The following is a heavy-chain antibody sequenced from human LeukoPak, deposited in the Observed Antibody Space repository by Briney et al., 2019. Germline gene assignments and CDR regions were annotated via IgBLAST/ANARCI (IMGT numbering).Heavy chain of an antibody. CDR2: ISRHGRST. J-gene: IGHJ4*02. CDR3: ARVGDSDVFDY. V-gene: IGHV3-64*01. Sequence: PGGSLRLSCAASGFTFSWYAMHWVRQAPGKGLEYVPAISRHGRSTYYANSVKGRFTISRDNSKNTLYLQMGSVRVEDMAVYYCARVGDSDVFDYWGQGTLVTVSS. D-gene: IGHD2-21*01. CDR1: GFTFSWYA.